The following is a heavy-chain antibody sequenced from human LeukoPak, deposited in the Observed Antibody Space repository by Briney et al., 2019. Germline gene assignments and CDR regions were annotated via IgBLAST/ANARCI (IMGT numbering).Heavy chain of an antibody. CDR1: AFTLSNYA. CDR3: ARDSTGYWYFDL. D-gene: IGHD3-3*02. V-gene: IGHV3-30*14. CDR2: ISYDGSNK. J-gene: IGHJ2*01. Sequence: GGSLRLSCAASAFTLSNYAMHWVRQAPGKGLEWVAIISYDGSNKYYADSVKGRFTISRDNSKNTLYLQMNSLRAEDTAVYYCARDSTGYWYFDLWGRGTLVSVSS.